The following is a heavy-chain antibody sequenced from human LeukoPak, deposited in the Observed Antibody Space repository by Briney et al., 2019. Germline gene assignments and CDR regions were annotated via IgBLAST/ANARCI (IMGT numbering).Heavy chain of an antibody. Sequence: ASVKVSCKASGYTFTSYGISWVRQAPGQGLEWMGWISAYNGNTNYAQKLQGRVTMTTDTSTSTAYMELRSLRSDDTAVHYCARDYPQPLGYCSGGSCYPVNYFDYWGQGTLVTVSS. CDR2: ISAYNGNT. CDR1: GYTFTSYG. D-gene: IGHD2-15*01. V-gene: IGHV1-18*01. CDR3: ARDYPQPLGYCSGGSCYPVNYFDY. J-gene: IGHJ4*02.